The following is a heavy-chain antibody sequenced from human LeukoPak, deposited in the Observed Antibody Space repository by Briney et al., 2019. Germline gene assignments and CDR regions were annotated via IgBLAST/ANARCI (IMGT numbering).Heavy chain of an antibody. CDR2: INGSGGSP. D-gene: IGHD3-22*01. V-gene: IGHV3-23*01. CDR1: GFTFSSSA. Sequence: GGSLRLSCAASGFTFSSSAMSWVRQAPGKGLEWVSAINGSGGSPNYADSVKGRFTISRDNSKDTLYLQINTLRAEDTAVYYCAVRYDSSGYYYQPLDYWGQGALVTVSS. J-gene: IGHJ4*02. CDR3: AVRYDSSGYYYQPLDY.